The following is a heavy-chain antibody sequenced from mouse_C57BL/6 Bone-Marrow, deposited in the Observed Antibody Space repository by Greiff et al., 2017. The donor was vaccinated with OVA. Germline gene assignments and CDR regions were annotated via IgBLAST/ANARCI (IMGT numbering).Heavy chain of an antibody. Sequence: VQLQQSGPELVKPGASVKISCKASGYAFSSSWMNWVKQRPGKGLEWIGRIYPGDGDTNYHGKFKGKATLTADKSSSTDYMQLSSLTSEDSAVYFCARQLYYGNYAWFAYWGQGTLVTVSA. V-gene: IGHV1-82*01. J-gene: IGHJ3*01. CDR3: ARQLYYGNYAWFAY. D-gene: IGHD2-1*01. CDR2: IYPGDGDT. CDR1: GYAFSSSW.